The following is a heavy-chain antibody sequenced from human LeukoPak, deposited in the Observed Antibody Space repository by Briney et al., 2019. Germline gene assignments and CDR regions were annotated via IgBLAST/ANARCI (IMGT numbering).Heavy chain of an antibody. J-gene: IGHJ4*02. V-gene: IGHV4-34*01. CDR3: ARRGSWQPLDY. CDR1: GGSVSGYY. CDR2: VNHRGTA. D-gene: IGHD1-26*01. Sequence: SETLSLTCGVDGGSVSGYYWSWIRQSPGKGLEWIGEVNHRGTANYNPSLRRRATISVDTSKNQFSLRLTSVTAADTAVYYCARRGSWQPLDYWGQGTLVTVSS.